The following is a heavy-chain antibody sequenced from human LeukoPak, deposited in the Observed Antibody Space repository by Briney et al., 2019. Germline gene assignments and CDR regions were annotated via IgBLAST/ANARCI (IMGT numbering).Heavy chain of an antibody. D-gene: IGHD3-10*01. CDR1: GFSLSISG. CDR2: ISSSSDLM. CDR3: ARVLRGLYNLGD. Sequence: SGGSLRLSCEASGFSLSISGMNWVRQAPGKGLEWVSYISSSSDLMSYVDSVKGRFTVSRDNAKNSLFLQMNSLRDEDTAVYYCARVLRGLYNLGDWGQGTLVTVSS. J-gene: IGHJ4*02. V-gene: IGHV3-48*02.